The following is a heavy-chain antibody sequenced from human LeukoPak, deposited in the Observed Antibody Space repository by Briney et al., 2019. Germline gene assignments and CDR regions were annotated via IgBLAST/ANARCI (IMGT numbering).Heavy chain of an antibody. CDR1: GASISGSGYY. CDR3: ARGLVVTAIRLTRPFDY. J-gene: IGHJ4*02. Sequence: SETLSLTCAVSGASISGSGYYLGWIRQPPGKGLEWIGNIYYTGSTYYNASLQSRVTISIDMSKNQFSLKLSSVTAADTAVYYCARGLVVTAIRLTRPFDYWGQGTLVTVSS. V-gene: IGHV4-39*01. CDR2: IYYTGST. D-gene: IGHD2-21*02.